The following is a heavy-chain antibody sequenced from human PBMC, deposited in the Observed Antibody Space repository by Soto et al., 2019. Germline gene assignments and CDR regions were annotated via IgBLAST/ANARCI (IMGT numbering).Heavy chain of an antibody. J-gene: IGHJ6*02. Sequence: QLVESGGGLVQPGGSLRLSCAASGFTLNNYWMHWVRQAPGMGLVWVSRINGDATSTSYPDSVKGRFTISRDNARNTLYLQMNSLRAEDTALYYCARGDIAAETFFYYYGMDLWGQGTTVTVS. CDR2: INGDATST. CDR3: ARGDIAAETFFYYYGMDL. CDR1: GFTLNNYW. D-gene: IGHD6-13*01. V-gene: IGHV3-74*03.